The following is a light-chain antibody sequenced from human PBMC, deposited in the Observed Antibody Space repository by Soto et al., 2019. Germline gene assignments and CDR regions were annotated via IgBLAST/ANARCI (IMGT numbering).Light chain of an antibody. Sequence: DIQLTQSPPTLSASVGDRVTITCRASQIIRYYLAWYQQMPGKAPKLLIYGASSLQSGVPSRFSGSGSGTEFTLTISSLQPDDFATYFCQHHNSYSQTFGQGTKVEIK. V-gene: IGKV1-5*01. CDR1: QIIRYY. J-gene: IGKJ1*01. CDR3: QHHNSYSQT. CDR2: GAS.